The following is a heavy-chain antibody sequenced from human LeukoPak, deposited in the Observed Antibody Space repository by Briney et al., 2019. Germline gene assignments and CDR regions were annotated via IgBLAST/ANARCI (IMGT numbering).Heavy chain of an antibody. J-gene: IGHJ4*02. CDR2: IWYDGSNK. D-gene: IGHD3-10*01. V-gene: IGHV3-33*01. CDR3: ARAPVMVRGVLDY. CDR1: GFTFSSYG. Sequence: GGSLRLSCAASGFTFSSYGMHWVRQAPGKGLEWVAVIWYDGSNKYYAGSVKGRFTISRDNSKNTLYLQMNSLRAEDTAVYYCARAPVMVRGVLDYWGQGTLVTVSS.